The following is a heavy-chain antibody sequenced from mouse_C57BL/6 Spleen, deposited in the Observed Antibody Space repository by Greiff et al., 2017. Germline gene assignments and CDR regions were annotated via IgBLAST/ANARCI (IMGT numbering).Heavy chain of an antibody. Sequence: VQLQQSGPELVKPGASVKISCKASGYTFTDSNMDWVKQSHGKSLEWIGDINPNNGGTIYNQKFKGKATLTVDKSSSTAYMELRSLSSEDTAVYYCARNALHMDYWGQGTSVTVSS. CDR2: INPNNGGT. CDR3: ARNALHMDY. J-gene: IGHJ4*01. V-gene: IGHV1-18*01. CDR1: GYTFTDSN.